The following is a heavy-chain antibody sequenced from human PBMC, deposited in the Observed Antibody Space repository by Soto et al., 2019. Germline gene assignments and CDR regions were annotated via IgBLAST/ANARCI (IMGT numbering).Heavy chain of an antibody. V-gene: IGHV3-23*01. D-gene: IGHD2-2*01. J-gene: IGHJ5*02. Sequence: GGSLRLSCAASGFTFSSYAMSWVRQAPGKGLEWVSAISGSGGSTYYADSVKGRLTIPRDNSKKTLYLQMNSLRAEDTAVYYCAKDSSLIVVVPAAPFDPWGQGTLVTVSS. CDR2: ISGSGGST. CDR1: GFTFSSYA. CDR3: AKDSSLIVVVPAAPFDP.